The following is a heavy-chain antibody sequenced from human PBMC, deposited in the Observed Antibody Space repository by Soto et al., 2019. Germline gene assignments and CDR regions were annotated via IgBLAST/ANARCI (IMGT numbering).Heavy chain of an antibody. CDR2: ISWDGGST. V-gene: IGHV3-43*01. J-gene: IGHJ4*02. CDR1: GFTFDDYT. Sequence: EVQLVESGGVVVQPGGSLRLSCAASGFTFDDYTMHWVRQAPGKGLEWVSLISWDGGSTYYADSVKGRFTISRDNSKNSLYLQMNSLRTEDTALYYCAKDKGIYYDSSGYFDYWGQGTLVTVSS. CDR3: AKDKGIYYDSSGYFDY. D-gene: IGHD3-22*01.